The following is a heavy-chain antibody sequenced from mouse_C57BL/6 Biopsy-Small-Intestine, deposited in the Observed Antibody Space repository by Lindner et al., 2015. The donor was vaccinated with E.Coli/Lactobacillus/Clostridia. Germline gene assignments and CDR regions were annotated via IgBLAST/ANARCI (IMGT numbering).Heavy chain of an antibody. CDR3: ARDRPLYCTNGVCYTRGWFDT. J-gene: IGHJ4*01. CDR1: VYLHRLL. D-gene: IGHD1-1*02. CDR2: INPNSGGT. Sequence: SVNGLLQGFWVYLHRLLLALGATGPGQGLEWMGWINPNSGGTNFAQKFQGRVTMTRDTSISTAYMELSRLTSDDSAVYYCARDRPLYCTNGVCYTRGWFDTWGQGSLVTVSS. V-gene: IGHV1-22*01.